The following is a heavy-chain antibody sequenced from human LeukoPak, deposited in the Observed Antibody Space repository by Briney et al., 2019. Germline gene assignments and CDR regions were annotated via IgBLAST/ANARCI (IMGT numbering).Heavy chain of an antibody. Sequence: PGGSLRLSCAASGFTFSSYDMHWVRQATGKGLEWVSAIDTAGDTYYPDFVKGRFTISRENAKNSFYLQMNSLRAGDTAVYYCARVSSGGGRSSYFDSWGQGTLVTVSS. J-gene: IGHJ4*02. CDR1: GFTFSSYD. V-gene: IGHV3-13*01. CDR2: IDTAGDT. CDR3: ARVSSGGGRSSYFDS. D-gene: IGHD1-26*01.